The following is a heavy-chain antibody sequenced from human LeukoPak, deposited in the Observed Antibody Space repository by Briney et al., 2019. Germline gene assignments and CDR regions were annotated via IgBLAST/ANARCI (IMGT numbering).Heavy chain of an antibody. D-gene: IGHD1-26*01. CDR2: ISSSSSYI. J-gene: IGHJ6*02. Sequence: GGSLRLSCAASGFTFSSYSMNWVRQAPGKGLEWVSSISSSSSYIYYADSVKGRFTISRDNSKNTLYLQMNSLRAEDTAVYYCARDIGHYGMDVWGLGTTVTVSS. V-gene: IGHV3-21*04. CDR1: GFTFSSYS. CDR3: ARDIGHYGMDV.